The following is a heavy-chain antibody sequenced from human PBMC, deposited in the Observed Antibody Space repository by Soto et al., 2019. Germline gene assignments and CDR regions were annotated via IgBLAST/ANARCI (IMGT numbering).Heavy chain of an antibody. Sequence: QVQLVQSGAEVKKPGSSVKVSCKAYGGTFSSYTISWVRQAPGQGLEWMGRIIPILGIANYAQKFQGRVTITADKSTSTAYMELSSLRSEDTAVYYCARDFGVVTIYWYFDLWGRGTLVTVSS. CDR2: IIPILGIA. CDR3: ARDFGVVTIYWYFDL. D-gene: IGHD3-3*01. CDR1: GGTFSSYT. J-gene: IGHJ2*01. V-gene: IGHV1-69*08.